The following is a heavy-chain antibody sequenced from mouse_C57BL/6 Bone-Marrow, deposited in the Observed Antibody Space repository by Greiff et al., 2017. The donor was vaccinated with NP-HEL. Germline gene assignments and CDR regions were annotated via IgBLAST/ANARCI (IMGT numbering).Heavy chain of an antibody. D-gene: IGHD1-1*01. CDR3: ARGPITTVGYWYFDV. CDR1: GYTFTSYW. Sequence: VQLQQPGAELVKPGASVKLSCKASGYTFTSYWMHWVKQRPGRGLEWMGRIDPNSGGTKYNEKFKSKATLTVDKPASTAYMRLSSLTSEDSAVYYCARGPITTVGYWYFDVWGTGTTVTVSS. V-gene: IGHV1-72*01. CDR2: IDPNSGGT. J-gene: IGHJ1*03.